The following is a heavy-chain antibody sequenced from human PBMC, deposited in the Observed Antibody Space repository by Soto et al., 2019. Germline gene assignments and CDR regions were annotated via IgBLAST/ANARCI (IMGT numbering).Heavy chain of an antibody. Sequence: QVQLVQSGAEVKKSGASVKVSCKASGYGFTSHYVHWVRQAPGQGLEWMGIIDPSGGNKRYAQKCQGRVTMTRDTSTSTVYLELSSLRSEDTAIYYCGRDWIDYGDYAATVDYWGQGTLVTVSS. CDR3: GRDWIDYGDYAATVDY. CDR2: IDPSGGNK. CDR1: GYGFTSHY. V-gene: IGHV1-46*01. J-gene: IGHJ4*02. D-gene: IGHD4-17*01.